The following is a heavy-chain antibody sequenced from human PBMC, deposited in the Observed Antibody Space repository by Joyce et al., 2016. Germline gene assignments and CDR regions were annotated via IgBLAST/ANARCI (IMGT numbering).Heavy chain of an antibody. CDR1: EYTFRTYW. D-gene: IGHD3-16*01. J-gene: IGHJ4*02. CDR3: ATDISPLGPLDF. CDR2: IDPGDADT. V-gene: IGHV5-51*01. Sequence: EVQLVQSGAEVKKPGESMKISCQGSEYTFRTYWIAGVRRVPGNGLECMGIIDPGDADTRYSPSFQGPLTISADQSINTASLQWSSLQASDTAMYYCATDISPLGPLDFWGQGTLVTVSS.